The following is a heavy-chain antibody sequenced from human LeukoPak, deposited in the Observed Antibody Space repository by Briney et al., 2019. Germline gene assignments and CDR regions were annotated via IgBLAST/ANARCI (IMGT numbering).Heavy chain of an antibody. CDR1: GFTFSSYA. V-gene: IGHV3-23*01. Sequence: GGSLRLSCAASGFTFSSYAMNWVRQAPGKGLEWVSGISGSGGSTYYADSVKGRFTISRDNSKNTLYLRMNSLRAEDTAVYYCARGRSNYYGMDVWGQGTTVTVSS. J-gene: IGHJ6*02. D-gene: IGHD1-26*01. CDR2: ISGSGGST. CDR3: ARGRSNYYGMDV.